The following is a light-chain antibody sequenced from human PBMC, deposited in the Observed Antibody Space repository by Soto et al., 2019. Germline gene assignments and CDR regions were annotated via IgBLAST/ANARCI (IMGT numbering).Light chain of an antibody. J-gene: IGLJ2*01. CDR1: SSDVGGYKY. Sequence: QSALTQPASVSGSPGQSITISCTGTSSDVGGYKYVSWYQQHPGKAPKLMIYEVSNRPSGVSNRFSGSQSGNTASLPISGLQAEDEADYYCSSYTRSSTLVFGGGTKLTVL. V-gene: IGLV2-14*01. CDR3: SSYTRSSTLV. CDR2: EVS.